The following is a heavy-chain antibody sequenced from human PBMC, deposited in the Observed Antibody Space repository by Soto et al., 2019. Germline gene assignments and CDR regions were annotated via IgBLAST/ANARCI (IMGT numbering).Heavy chain of an antibody. V-gene: IGHV4-38-2*01. CDR3: ARGPGYCSSTSCYVVGQYYYYYYGMDV. D-gene: IGHD2-2*01. CDR2: IYHSGST. Sequence: LTCAVSGYSISSGYYWGWIRQPPGKGLEWIGSIYHSGSTYYNPSLKSRVTISVDTSKNQFSLKLSSVTAADTAVYYCARGPGYCSSTSCYVVGQYYYYYYGMDVWGQGTTVTVSS. CDR1: GYSISSGYY. J-gene: IGHJ6*02.